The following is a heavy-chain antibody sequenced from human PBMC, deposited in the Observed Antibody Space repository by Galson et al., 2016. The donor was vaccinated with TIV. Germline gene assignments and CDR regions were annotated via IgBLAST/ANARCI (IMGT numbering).Heavy chain of an antibody. V-gene: IGHV1-69*02. D-gene: IGHD3-10*01. CDR2: ILPIVGIT. J-gene: IGHJ6*02. CDR1: GGTLSRHT. CDR3: ATETGSSGMDV. Sequence: SVKVSCKASGGTLSRHTISWVRQAPGQGLEWMGRILPIVGITNHAQKLQGRVTIIADRFTSTVSMELSGLTSDDTAVYYCATETGSSGMDVWDQGTTATVS.